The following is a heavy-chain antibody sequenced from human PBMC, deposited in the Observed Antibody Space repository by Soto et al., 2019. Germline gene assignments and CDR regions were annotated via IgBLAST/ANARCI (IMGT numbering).Heavy chain of an antibody. CDR2: IYSSGST. D-gene: IGHD3-10*01. CDR3: ARRYGGGFDY. J-gene: IGHJ4*02. V-gene: IGHV4-59*08. CDR1: GGSIRSYY. Sequence: QVQLLESGPGLVKPSETLSLTCTVSGGSIRSYYWSWIRQPPGKGLEWIGYIYSSGSTNYNPSLXSXVXIXLDTSKNQFSLKLSSVTAADTAVYYCARRYGGGFDYWGQGTLVTVSS.